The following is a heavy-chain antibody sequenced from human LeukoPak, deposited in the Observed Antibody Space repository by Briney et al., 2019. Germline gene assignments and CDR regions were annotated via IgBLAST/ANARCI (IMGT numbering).Heavy chain of an antibody. D-gene: IGHD6-19*01. Sequence: GGSLRLSCAVSGFPFTNYWMSWVRQAPGKGLEWVANIKEDGSVMYYVDSLKGRFTISRDSAQNSLYLQMDSLRVEDTAVYFCARDLWGSYSTGSYLDYWGQGALVTVSS. CDR3: ARDLWGSYSTGSYLDY. V-gene: IGHV3-7*01. J-gene: IGHJ4*02. CDR1: GFPFTNYW. CDR2: IKEDGSVM.